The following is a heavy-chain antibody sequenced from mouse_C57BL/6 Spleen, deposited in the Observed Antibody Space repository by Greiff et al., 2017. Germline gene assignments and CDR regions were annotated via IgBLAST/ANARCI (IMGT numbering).Heavy chain of an antibody. CDR3: ARSEYGSSFDYAMDY. V-gene: IGHV1-75*01. Sequence: QVQLKESGPELVKPGASVKISCKASGYTFTDYYINWVKQRPGQGLEWIGWIFPGSGSTYYNEKFKGKATLTVDKSSSTAYMLLSSLTSEDAAVYFCARSEYGSSFDYAMDYWGQGTSVTVSS. D-gene: IGHD1-1*01. CDR1: GYTFTDYY. CDR2: IFPGSGST. J-gene: IGHJ4*01.